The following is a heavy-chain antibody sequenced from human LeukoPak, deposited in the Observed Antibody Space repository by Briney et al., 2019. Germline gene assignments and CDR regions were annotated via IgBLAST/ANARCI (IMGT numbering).Heavy chain of an antibody. CDR1: GFYFTAYG. Sequence: GESLLISCQCSGFYFTAYGIAWVRQLPGKGLEWMGNIYPGGSNGRYSPSFQGQVTMSADKSITTVYLEWSSLKGADTAMYSFARHFHSAWFAFWGQGSLVTVSS. V-gene: IGHV5-51*01. CDR3: ARHFHSAWFAF. J-gene: IGHJ4*02. CDR2: IYPGGSNG. D-gene: IGHD5-18*01.